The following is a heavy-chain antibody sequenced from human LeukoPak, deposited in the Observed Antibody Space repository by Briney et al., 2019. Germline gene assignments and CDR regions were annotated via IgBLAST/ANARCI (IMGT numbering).Heavy chain of an antibody. CDR3: ARVFGVYGMDV. CDR2: IIPIFGTA. V-gene: IGHV1-69*13. D-gene: IGHD2-8*01. CDR1: GGTFSSYA. J-gene: IGHJ6*02. Sequence: GASVKVSCTASGGTFSSYAISWVRQAPGQGLEWMGGIIPIFGTANYAQKFQGRVTITADESTSTAYMELSSLRSEDTAVYYCARVFGVYGMDVWGQGTTVTVSS.